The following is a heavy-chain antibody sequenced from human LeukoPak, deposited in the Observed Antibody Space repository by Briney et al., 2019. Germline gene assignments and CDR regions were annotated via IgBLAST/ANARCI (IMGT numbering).Heavy chain of an antibody. CDR2: MYYSGST. CDR3: ARDPLPRAAAGTNDAFDI. V-gene: IGHV4-30-4*08. Sequence: SETLSLTCTVSGGSISSGDYYWSWIRQPPGKGLEWIGYMYYSGSTYYNPSLKSRVTISVDTSKNQFSLKLSSVTAADTVVYYCARDPLPRAAAGTNDAFDIWGQGTMVTVSS. CDR1: GGSISSGDYY. D-gene: IGHD6-13*01. J-gene: IGHJ3*02.